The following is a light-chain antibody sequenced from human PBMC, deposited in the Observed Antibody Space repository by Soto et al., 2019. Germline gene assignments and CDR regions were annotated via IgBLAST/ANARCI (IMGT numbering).Light chain of an antibody. CDR1: SSDVWSYNL. CDR3: CSYAGSSTLDVV. CDR2: EGS. J-gene: IGLJ2*01. V-gene: IGLV2-23*01. Sequence: QSALTQPASVSGSPGQSITISCTGTSSDVWSYNLVSWYQQHPGKAPKLMIYEGSKRPSGVSNRFSGSKSGNTASLTLAGLQAEDEADYYCCSYAGSSTLDVVFGGGTQLTVL.